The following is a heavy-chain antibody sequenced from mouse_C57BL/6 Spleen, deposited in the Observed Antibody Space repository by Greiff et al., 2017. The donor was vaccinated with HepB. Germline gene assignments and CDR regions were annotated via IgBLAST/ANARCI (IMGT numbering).Heavy chain of an antibody. V-gene: IGHV5-17*01. CDR2: ISSGSSTI. CDR3: ARRAIYYYGSSYDYYAMDY. CDR1: GFTFSDYG. Sequence: EVQRVESGGGLVKPGGSLKLSCAASGFTFSDYGMHWVRQAPEKGLEWVAYISSGSSTIYYADTVKGRFTISRDNAKNTLFLQMTSLMSEDTAMYYCARRAIYYYGSSYDYYAMDYWGQGTSVTVSS. J-gene: IGHJ4*01. D-gene: IGHD1-1*01.